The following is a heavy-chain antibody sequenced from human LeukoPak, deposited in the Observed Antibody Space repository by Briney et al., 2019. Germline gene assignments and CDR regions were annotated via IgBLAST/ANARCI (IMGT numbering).Heavy chain of an antibody. J-gene: IGHJ4*02. CDR1: GFTSNNAW. CDR2: ISSSGSYI. Sequence: GGSLRLSCAASGFTSNNAWMGWVRQAPRKGLEWVSSISSSGSYIYYADSVKGRFTISRDNAKNSLYLQMNSLRAEDAAVYYCAKAPVTSCRGAYCYPFDYWGQGTLVTVSS. CDR3: AKAPVTSCRGAYCYPFDY. V-gene: IGHV3-21*04. D-gene: IGHD2-21*01.